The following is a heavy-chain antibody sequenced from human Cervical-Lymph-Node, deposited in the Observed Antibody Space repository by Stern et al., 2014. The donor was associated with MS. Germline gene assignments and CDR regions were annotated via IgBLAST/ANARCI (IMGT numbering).Heavy chain of an antibody. Sequence: QVQLQESGPGLVKPSETLSLTCAVSGDSISSYTHYWAWIRQPPGKGLEWIGSVYYSGATYYKPYLKSPVTISVDTSKNHFSLGLNSVTAADTAVYYCAKHACTGAACPFDLWGQGTLVTVSS. CDR3: AKHACTGAACPFDL. CDR2: VYYSGAT. CDR1: GDSISSYTHY. D-gene: IGHD2-8*02. V-gene: IGHV4-39*01. J-gene: IGHJ4*02.